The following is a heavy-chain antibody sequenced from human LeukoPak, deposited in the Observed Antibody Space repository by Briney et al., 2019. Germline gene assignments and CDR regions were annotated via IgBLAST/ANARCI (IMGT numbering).Heavy chain of an antibody. V-gene: IGHV4-39*01. CDR2: IYYSGST. Sequence: SETLSLTCTVSGGSISSSSYYWGWIRQPPGKELEWIGSIYYSGSTYYNPSLKSRVTISVDTSKNQFSLKLSSVTAADTAVYYCARHEVPSGVILTGHGLYYFDYWGQGTLVTVSS. CDR3: ARHEVPSGVILTGHGLYYFDY. CDR1: GGSISSSSYY. J-gene: IGHJ4*02. D-gene: IGHD3-9*01.